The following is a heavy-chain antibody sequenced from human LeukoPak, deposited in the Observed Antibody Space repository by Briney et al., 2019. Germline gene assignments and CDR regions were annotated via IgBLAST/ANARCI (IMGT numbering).Heavy chain of an antibody. Sequence: AASVKVSCKASGYTFTSYGISWVRQAPGQGLEWMGWISAYNGNTNYAQKLQGRVTMTTDTSTSTAYMELRSLRSDDTAVYYCARGSRYSSSWYEDWSDPWGQGPLVTVSS. J-gene: IGHJ5*02. V-gene: IGHV1-18*01. D-gene: IGHD6-13*01. CDR2: ISAYNGNT. CDR3: ARGSRYSSSWYEDWSDP. CDR1: GYTFTSYG.